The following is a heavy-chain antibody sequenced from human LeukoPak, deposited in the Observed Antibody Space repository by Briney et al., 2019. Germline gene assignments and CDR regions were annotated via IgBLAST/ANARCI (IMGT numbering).Heavy chain of an antibody. V-gene: IGHV3-21*04. CDR2: ISSSSSYI. Sequence: GGSLRLSCAASGFTFSTHSMNWVRQAPGKGLEWVSSISSSSSYIYYADSVKGRFTISRDNAKNSLYLQMNSLRAEDTAVYYCARDAYDSSGYYTYYFDYWGQGTLVTVSS. D-gene: IGHD3-22*01. CDR3: ARDAYDSSGYYTYYFDY. J-gene: IGHJ4*02. CDR1: GFTFSTHS.